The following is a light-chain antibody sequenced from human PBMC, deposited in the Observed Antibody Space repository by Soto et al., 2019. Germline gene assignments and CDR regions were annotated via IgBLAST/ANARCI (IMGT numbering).Light chain of an antibody. V-gene: IGLV9-49*01. Sequence: QPVLTQPPSASASLGASVTLTCTLSSRYSNYKVHWYQQRPGKGPRFVMRVGTGGIVGTKGDGIPDRFSVSGSGLDRYLTIKNIQEEDESEYHCGADHGSGSNFVWVFGGGTKLTVL. CDR2: VGTGGIVG. J-gene: IGLJ3*02. CDR3: GADHGSGSNFVWV. CDR1: SRYSNYK.